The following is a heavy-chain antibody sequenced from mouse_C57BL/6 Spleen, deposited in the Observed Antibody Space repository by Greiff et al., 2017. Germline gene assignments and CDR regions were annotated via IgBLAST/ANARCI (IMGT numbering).Heavy chain of an antibody. V-gene: IGHV2-2*01. CDR2: IWSGGST. CDR3: ARNLYGSGFDY. Sequence: QVQLKESGPGLVQPSQSLSITCTVSGFSLTSYGVHWVRQSPGKGLEWLGVIWSGGSTDYNAAFISRLSISKDNSKSQVFFKMNSLQADDTAIYYCARNLYGSGFDYWGQGTTLTVSS. D-gene: IGHD1-1*01. J-gene: IGHJ2*01. CDR1: GFSLTSYG.